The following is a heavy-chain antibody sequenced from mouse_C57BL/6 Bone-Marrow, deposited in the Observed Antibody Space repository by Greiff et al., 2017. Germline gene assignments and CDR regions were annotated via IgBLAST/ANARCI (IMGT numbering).Heavy chain of an antibody. Sequence: EVQLQESGGGLVQPGESLKLSCESNEYEFPSHDMSWVRQTPEKGLELVAAINRDGGSTYYQDTMERRFIISRDNTQKTLYLQMSSLRSEDTALYDCARGGSTMVAYWGQGTTLTVSS. J-gene: IGHJ2*01. V-gene: IGHV5-2*01. CDR3: ARGGSTMVAY. CDR2: INRDGGST. CDR1: EYEFPSHD. D-gene: IGHD2-2*01.